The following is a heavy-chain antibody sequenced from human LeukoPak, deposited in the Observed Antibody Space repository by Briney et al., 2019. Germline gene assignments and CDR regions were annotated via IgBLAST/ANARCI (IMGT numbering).Heavy chain of an antibody. V-gene: IGHV4-39*07. CDR3: AREDYVWGRHYMDV. D-gene: IGHD3-16*01. J-gene: IGHJ6*03. Sequence: PSETLSLTCTVSGASISINSYYWGWIRQPPGKGLEWIGSIYYSGSTYYNPSLKSRVTLAVDTSKNQFSLNVKTVIAADTAVYYCAREDYVWGRHYMDVWGEGTTVTVSS. CDR2: IYYSGST. CDR1: GASISINSYY.